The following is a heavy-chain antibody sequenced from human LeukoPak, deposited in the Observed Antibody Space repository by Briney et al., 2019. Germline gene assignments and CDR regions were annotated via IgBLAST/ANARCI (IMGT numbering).Heavy chain of an antibody. V-gene: IGHV3-30-3*01. Sequence: GALRLSCAASGFTFSSYAMHWVRRAPGKGLEWVAVISYDGSNKYYADSVKGRFTISRDNSKNTLYLQMNSLRAEDTAVYYCARWYSSGWSFDYWGQGTLVTVSS. J-gene: IGHJ4*02. CDR2: ISYDGSNK. D-gene: IGHD6-19*01. CDR3: ARWYSSGWSFDY. CDR1: GFTFSSYA.